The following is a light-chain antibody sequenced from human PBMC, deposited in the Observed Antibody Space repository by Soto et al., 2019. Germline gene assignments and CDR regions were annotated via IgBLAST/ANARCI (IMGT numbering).Light chain of an antibody. CDR2: AAS. V-gene: IGKV1-12*01. Sequence: DIQMTQSPSSVSASVGDRVTITCRASQGIGIYLAWYQQKPGKAPKLLIYAASTLQSGVPSRFRGSGSGTDFALTISSPQPEDFATYFCQQANSLPYTFGQGTKVDIK. J-gene: IGKJ2*01. CDR3: QQANSLPYT. CDR1: QGIGIY.